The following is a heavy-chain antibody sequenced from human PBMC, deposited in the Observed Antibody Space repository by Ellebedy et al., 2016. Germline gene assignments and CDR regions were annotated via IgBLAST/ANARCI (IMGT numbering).Heavy chain of an antibody. J-gene: IGHJ4*02. CDR2: IWYDGSNK. V-gene: IGHV3-33*01. CDR3: ARDGWELSYYFDY. D-gene: IGHD1-26*01. Sequence: GGSLRLXXAASGFTFSSYGMHWVRQAPGKGLEWVAVIWYDGSNKYYADSVKGRFTISRDNSKNTLYLQMNSLRAEDTAVYYCARDGWELSYYFDYWGQGTLVTVSS. CDR1: GFTFSSYG.